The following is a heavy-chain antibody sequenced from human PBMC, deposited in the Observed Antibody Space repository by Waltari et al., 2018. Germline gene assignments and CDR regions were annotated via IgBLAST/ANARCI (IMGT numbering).Heavy chain of an antibody. V-gene: IGHV4-30-4*08. CDR3: ARSLAGLFEALDI. CDR1: GGSISSVDGD. D-gene: IGHD3-10*01. CDR2: IDHSGRT. J-gene: IGHJ3*02. Sequence: QVHLQESGPGLVKTSQTLSLTCSVSGGSISSVDGDWSWIRQPPGKGPEWIGYIDHSGRTDYNPSLRSRVTISVDTSKNQFSLRLRSVTATDTAVYYCARSLAGLFEALDIWGQGTRVTVSS.